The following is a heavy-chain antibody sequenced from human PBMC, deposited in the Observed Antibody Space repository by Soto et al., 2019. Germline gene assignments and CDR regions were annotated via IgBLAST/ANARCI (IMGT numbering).Heavy chain of an antibody. V-gene: IGHV3-23*01. CDR2: ITPGGGTT. CDR1: GFTFNNYA. J-gene: IGHJ6*02. CDR3: ARDPPATRHGMDV. Sequence: PGGSLRLSCAASGFTFNNYAMSWVRQAPGKGLEWVSAITPGGGTTYYADSVKGRFTISRDNSKNTLYLQMKSLRAEDTAVYYCARDPPATRHGMDVWGQGTTVTVS.